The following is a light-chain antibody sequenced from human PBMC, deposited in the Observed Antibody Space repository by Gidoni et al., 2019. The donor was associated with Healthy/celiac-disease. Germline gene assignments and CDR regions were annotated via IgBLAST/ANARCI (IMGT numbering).Light chain of an antibody. Sequence: AIKVTQYPSSLSASGGDRVTITCRASQGISSALAWYQQQPGKAPKLRLYDASRLESGVPSRFSGSGSGTDFPLTISSLQPADFATYYCQQFTHYLVTFGQGTRLEIK. CDR1: QGISSA. J-gene: IGKJ5*01. CDR3: QQFTHYLVT. V-gene: IGKV1D-13*01. CDR2: DAS.